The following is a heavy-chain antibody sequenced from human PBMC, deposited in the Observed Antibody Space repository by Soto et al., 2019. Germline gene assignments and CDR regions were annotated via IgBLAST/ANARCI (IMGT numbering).Heavy chain of an antibody. Sequence: WSLRLSCAASGFTFTTYWMSWVRQAPGKGLEWVANIKQDGSEKYYVDSVKGRFTISRDNAKNSLYLQMNSLRAEDTALYYCARVYPGSGWPYHYYGMDVWGQGTTVTLSS. CDR2: IKQDGSEK. V-gene: IGHV3-7*01. D-gene: IGHD6-19*01. J-gene: IGHJ6*02. CDR1: GFTFTTYW. CDR3: ARVYPGSGWPYHYYGMDV.